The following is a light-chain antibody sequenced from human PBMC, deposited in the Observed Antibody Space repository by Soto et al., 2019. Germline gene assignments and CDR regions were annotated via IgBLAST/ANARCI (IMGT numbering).Light chain of an antibody. J-gene: IGLJ3*02. CDR2: DVS. CDR1: SSDVGGHNL. Sequence: QSALTQPRSVSGSPGQSVTISCTGTSSDVGGHNLVSWYQQHPGKAPKLVIYDVSKWPSGVPDRFFGSKSGNTASLTISGLQAEDEADYYCCSYEGSSLWVFGGGTKLTVL. CDR3: CSYEGSSLWV. V-gene: IGLV2-11*01.